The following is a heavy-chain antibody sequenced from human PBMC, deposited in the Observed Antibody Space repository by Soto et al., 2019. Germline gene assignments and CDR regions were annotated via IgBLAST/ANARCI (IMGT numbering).Heavy chain of an antibody. Sequence: GGSLRLSCGASGFTFSSYAMSWVRQAPGKGLEWVSGISSSGGSTYYADSVKGRFTISRDNSKNTLSLQMNSLRAEDTAIYYCARDLVPTAVSGAFDYWGQGTLVTVSS. CDR1: GFTFSSYA. CDR2: ISSSGGST. CDR3: ARDLVPTAVSGAFDY. D-gene: IGHD2-2*01. J-gene: IGHJ4*02. V-gene: IGHV3-23*01.